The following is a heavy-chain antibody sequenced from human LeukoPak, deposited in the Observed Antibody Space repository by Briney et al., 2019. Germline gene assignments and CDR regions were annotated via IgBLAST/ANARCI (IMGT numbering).Heavy chain of an antibody. CDR3: ARDLPPLDI. V-gene: IGHV3-53*01. J-gene: IGHJ3*02. Sequence: PGGSLRLSCSAPGFTVNSNYMSSGRQTPRKGLEKVYVISSGGSTYTAHSVKGRFSLSRDNFKNSLYLEMNRLRAEDPAGYHWARDLPPLDIWGQGTMVTVSS. CDR1: GFTVNSNY. CDR2: ISSGGST.